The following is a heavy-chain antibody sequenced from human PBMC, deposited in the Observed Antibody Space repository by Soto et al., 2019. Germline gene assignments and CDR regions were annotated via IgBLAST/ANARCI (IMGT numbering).Heavy chain of an antibody. V-gene: IGHV4-31*03. CDR2: IYDAGTT. J-gene: IGHJ3*01. Sequence: QVQLQESGPGLVKPLETLSLTCTVSGGSITNDGSYWSXVRQHPGKGLEWIGYIYDAGTTYRNPSLKSRLSMSVDTSRKRFSLEMTSVTAADTAVYYCARLYAGTDAFEAWGQGTMVTVSS. CDR3: ARLYAGTDAFEA. CDR1: GGSITNDGSY. D-gene: IGHD6-13*01.